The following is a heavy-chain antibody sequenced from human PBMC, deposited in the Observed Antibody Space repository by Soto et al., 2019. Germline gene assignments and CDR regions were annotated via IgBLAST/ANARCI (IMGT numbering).Heavy chain of an antibody. Sequence: EVQLLESGGGLVQPGGSLRLSCAASGFTFSEYSMTWVRQAPGMGLEWVSTISGGGSTTYYADSVEGRFIISRDNSKNTVYLQLDSLRVEDTAVYYCVRLAGECNGGSCYSRFWGQGSLVTVSS. CDR3: VRLAGECNGGSCYSRF. CDR1: GFTFSEYS. V-gene: IGHV3-23*01. D-gene: IGHD2-15*01. CDR2: ISGGGSTT. J-gene: IGHJ4*02.